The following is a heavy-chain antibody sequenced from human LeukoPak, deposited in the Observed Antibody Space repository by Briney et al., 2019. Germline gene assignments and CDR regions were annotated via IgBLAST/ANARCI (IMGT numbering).Heavy chain of an antibody. V-gene: IGHV3-21*01. D-gene: IGHD5-18*01. CDR3: ARGYSYGASGFDY. Sequence: PGGSLGLSRAASEFTFSSYFVNWVRTAPGKGLEWVSSISGGSTYIYYADSVKGRFTISRDNAKSPLYLQMNSLRAEDTAVYYCARGYSYGASGFDYWGQGTLVTVSS. CDR1: EFTFSSYF. CDR2: ISGGSTYI. J-gene: IGHJ4*02.